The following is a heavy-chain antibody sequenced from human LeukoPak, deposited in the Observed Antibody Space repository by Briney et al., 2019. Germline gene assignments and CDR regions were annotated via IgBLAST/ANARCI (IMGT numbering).Heavy chain of an antibody. V-gene: IGHV3-53*01. J-gene: IGHJ5*02. Sequence: QAGGSLRLSCAASGFNVSSNYMSWVRQAPGKGLEWVSVIYSGGSTYYADSVKGRFIISRDNSKNMLYLQMNSLRAEDTAVYYCAKDFLGAGYSSGWYGSWGQGTLVTVSS. CDR3: AKDFLGAGYSSGWYGS. D-gene: IGHD6-19*01. CDR1: GFNVSSNY. CDR2: IYSGGST.